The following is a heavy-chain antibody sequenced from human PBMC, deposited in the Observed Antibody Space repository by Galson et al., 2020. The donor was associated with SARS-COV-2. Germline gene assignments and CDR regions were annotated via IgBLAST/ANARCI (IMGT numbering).Heavy chain of an antibody. J-gene: IGHJ3*02. CDR2: IDWDDDK. Sequence: SGPTLVNPTQTLTITCTFSGFSLSTSGMRVSWIRQPPGKALEWLALIDWDDDKYYSTSLKTRLTISKDTSKNQVVLTMTNMDPVDTATYYCARRWLQKTLDAFDIWGQGTMVTVSS. V-gene: IGHV2-70*01. CDR1: GFSLSTSGMR. D-gene: IGHD5-12*01. CDR3: ARRWLQKTLDAFDI.